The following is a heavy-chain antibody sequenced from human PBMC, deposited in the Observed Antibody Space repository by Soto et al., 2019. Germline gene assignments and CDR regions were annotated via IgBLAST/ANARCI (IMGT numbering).Heavy chain of an antibody. D-gene: IGHD3-22*01. V-gene: IGHV3-23*01. CDR2: ISGSDGST. J-gene: IGHJ4*02. Sequence: VGSLRLSCAASGFIFSSYAMSWVRQAPGKGLEWVSAISGSDGSTYYADSVKGRFTISRDNSRNTLYLQMNSLRAEDTAVYYCAKDGVAHIPLYTSGSSYDHWGQGTLVTVSS. CDR1: GFIFSSYA. CDR3: AKDGVAHIPLYTSGSSYDH.